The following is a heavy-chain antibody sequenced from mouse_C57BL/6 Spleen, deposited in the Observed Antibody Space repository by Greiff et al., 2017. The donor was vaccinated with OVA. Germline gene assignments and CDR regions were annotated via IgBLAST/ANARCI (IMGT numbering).Heavy chain of an antibody. V-gene: IGHV1-52*01. Sequence: QVQLQQPGAELVRPGSSVKLSCKASGYTFTSYWMHWVKQRPIQGLEWIGNIDPSDSETHYNQKFKDKATLTVDKSSSTAYMQLSSLTSEDSAVYYCARLDDYGDGGAMDDWGQGTSVTVSS. CDR3: ARLDDYGDGGAMDD. CDR2: IDPSDSET. D-gene: IGHD2-4*01. J-gene: IGHJ4*01. CDR1: GYTFTSYW.